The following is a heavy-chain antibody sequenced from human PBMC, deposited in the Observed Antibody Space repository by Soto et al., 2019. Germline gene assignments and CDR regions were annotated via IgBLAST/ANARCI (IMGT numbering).Heavy chain of an antibody. J-gene: IGHJ4*02. CDR2: IDPSDSQT. CDR1: GYSFAGYW. CDR3: ARQIYDSDTGPNFQYYFDS. Sequence: GESLKISCKGSGYSFAGYWITWVRQKPGKGLECMGRIDPSDSQTYYSPSFRGHVTTSVTKSITTVFLQWSSLRASDTAMYYCARQIYDSDTGPNFQYYFDSWGQGTPVTVSS. D-gene: IGHD3-22*01. V-gene: IGHV5-10-1*01.